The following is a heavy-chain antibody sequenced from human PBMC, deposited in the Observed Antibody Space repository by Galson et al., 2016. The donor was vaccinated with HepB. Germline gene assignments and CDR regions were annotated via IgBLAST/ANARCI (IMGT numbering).Heavy chain of an antibody. CDR1: GYTFTSSD. CDR2: MNPKSGNT. Sequence: SVKVSCKASGYTFTSSDINWVRQATGQGLEWMGWMNPKSGNTGYAQKFQGRVTMTRDTSISTAYMELSSLRSEDTAVYYCAREIPREQLWLRFGYFDSWGQGTLVTVSS. J-gene: IGHJ4*02. D-gene: IGHD5-18*01. V-gene: IGHV1-8*01. CDR3: AREIPREQLWLRFGYFDS.